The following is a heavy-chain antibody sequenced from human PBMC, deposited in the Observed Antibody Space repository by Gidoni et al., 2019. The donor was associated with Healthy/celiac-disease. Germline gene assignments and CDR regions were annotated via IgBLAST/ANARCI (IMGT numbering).Heavy chain of an antibody. Sequence: QLQLQESGSGLVKPSQTLSLTCAVSGGCISSGGYSWSWIRQPPGKGLEWIGYIYHSGSTYYNPSLKSRVTLSVDRSKNQFSLKLSSVTAADTAVYYCARDSEISEEGDYYYMDVWGKGTTVTVSS. CDR3: ARDSEISEEGDYYYMDV. CDR1: GGCISSGGYS. V-gene: IGHV4-30-2*01. J-gene: IGHJ6*03. CDR2: IYHSGST. D-gene: IGHD3-16*02.